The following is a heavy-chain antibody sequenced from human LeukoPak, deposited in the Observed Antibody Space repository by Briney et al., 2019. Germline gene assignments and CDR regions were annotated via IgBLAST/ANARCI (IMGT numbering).Heavy chain of an antibody. CDR3: ARVTAYSGSWLGAFDI. CDR2: IKQDGSEE. D-gene: IGHD6-13*01. J-gene: IGHJ3*02. Sequence: GGSLRLSCAASGFTFSSYWMSWVRQAPGKGLEWVANIKQDGSEEYYVDSVKGRFTISRDNAKNSLYLQMNSLRAEDTAVYYCARVTAYSGSWLGAFDIWGQGTMVTVSS. CDR1: GFTFSSYW. V-gene: IGHV3-7*01.